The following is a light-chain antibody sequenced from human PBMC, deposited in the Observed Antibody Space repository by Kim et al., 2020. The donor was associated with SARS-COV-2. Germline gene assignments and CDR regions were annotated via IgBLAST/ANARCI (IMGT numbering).Light chain of an antibody. Sequence: ELVLTQSPGTLSLSPGERATLSCRASQSFSGNYVAWYQQIAGQAPRLLIFSTSRRTSGTPDRFSGSGSGTDFTLTISRLEPEDFAVYHCQVHGSSPPITFGQGTRLEIK. CDR2: STS. V-gene: IGKV3-20*01. CDR3: QVHGSSPPIT. CDR1: QSFSGNY. J-gene: IGKJ5*01.